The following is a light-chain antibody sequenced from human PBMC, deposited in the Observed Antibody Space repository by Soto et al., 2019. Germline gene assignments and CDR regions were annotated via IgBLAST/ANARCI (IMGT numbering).Light chain of an antibody. J-gene: IGLJ2*01. Sequence: QSVLTQPASVSGSPGQSITISCTGTSSDIGDYNFVSWYQQHPGKAPKLMIFEVSYRPSGVSTRFSGSKSGDTASLTISGLQAEDEAHYYCSSFTSINTVVFGGGTKVTVL. V-gene: IGLV2-14*01. CDR1: SSDIGDYNF. CDR2: EVS. CDR3: SSFTSINTVV.